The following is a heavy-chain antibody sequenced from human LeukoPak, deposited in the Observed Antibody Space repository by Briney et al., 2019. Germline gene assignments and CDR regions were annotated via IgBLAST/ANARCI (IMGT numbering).Heavy chain of an antibody. Sequence: SETLSLTCAVYGGSFSGYYWSWIRQPPGKGLEWIGEINHSGSTNYNPSLKSRVTISVDTSKNQFSLKLSSVTAADTAVYYCARGSSPSNYDFWSGYYKGRYYYFDYWGQGTLVTVSS. V-gene: IGHV4-34*01. CDR3: ARGSSPSNYDFWSGYYKGRYYYFDY. D-gene: IGHD3-3*01. CDR2: INHSGST. CDR1: GGSFSGYY. J-gene: IGHJ4*02.